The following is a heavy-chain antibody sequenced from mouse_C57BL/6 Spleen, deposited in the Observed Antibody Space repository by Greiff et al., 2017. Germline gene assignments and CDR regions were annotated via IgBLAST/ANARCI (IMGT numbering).Heavy chain of an antibody. CDR1: GYSFTSYW. CDR2: IDPSDSET. Sequence: QVQLQQPGAELVRPGSSVTLSCSASGYSFTSYWMHWWKQRPTQGLEWFGNIDPSDSETHYNQTFKNKATLTVDKSSSTAYMQLSSLTSEDAAVYYCARWSSHYAMDYWGQGTSVTVSS. V-gene: IGHV1-52*01. CDR3: ARWSSHYAMDY. D-gene: IGHD1-1*01. J-gene: IGHJ4*01.